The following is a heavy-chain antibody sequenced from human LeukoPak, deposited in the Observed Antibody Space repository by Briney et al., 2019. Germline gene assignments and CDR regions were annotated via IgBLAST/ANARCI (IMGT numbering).Heavy chain of an antibody. Sequence: SETLSLTCAVSGGSISSSNWWSWVRQPPGKGLEWIGEIYHSGSTNYNPSLKSRVTISVDKSKNQFSLKLSCVTAADTAVYYCAKGYCSGGSCNNWFDPWGQGILVTVSS. V-gene: IGHV4-4*02. CDR2: IYHSGST. D-gene: IGHD2-15*01. J-gene: IGHJ5*02. CDR3: AKGYCSGGSCNNWFDP. CDR1: GGSISSSNW.